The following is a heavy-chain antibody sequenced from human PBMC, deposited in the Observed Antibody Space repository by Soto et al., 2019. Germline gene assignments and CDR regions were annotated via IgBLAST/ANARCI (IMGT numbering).Heavy chain of an antibody. CDR1: GGSISSYY. J-gene: IGHJ4*02. V-gene: IGHV4-59*08. CDR2: IYYSGSP. D-gene: IGHD1-1*01. Sequence: PSETLSLTCTVSGGSISSYYWSWIRQPPGKGLEWIGYIYYSGSPNYNPSLKSRVTISVDTSKNQFSRKLSSVTAADTAVYYGARRYGYSFDYWGQGTLVTVSS. CDR3: ARRYGYSFDY.